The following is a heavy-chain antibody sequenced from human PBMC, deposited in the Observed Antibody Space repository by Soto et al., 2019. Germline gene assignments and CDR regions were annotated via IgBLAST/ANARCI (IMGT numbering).Heavy chain of an antibody. J-gene: IGHJ4*02. Sequence: QVQLVESGGGVVQPGRSLRLSCAASGFTFSSYAMHWVRQAPGKGLEWVAVISYDGSNKYYADSVKGRFTISRDNSKNTLYLQMNSLRAEDTAVYYCARDGEGGSGWSNFDYWGQGTLVTVSS. CDR3: ARDGEGGSGWSNFDY. D-gene: IGHD6-19*01. CDR1: GFTFSSYA. CDR2: ISYDGSNK. V-gene: IGHV3-30-3*01.